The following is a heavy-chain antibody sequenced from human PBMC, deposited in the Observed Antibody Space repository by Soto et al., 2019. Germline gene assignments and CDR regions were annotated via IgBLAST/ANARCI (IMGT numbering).Heavy chain of an antibody. CDR1: GFAFSYYG. V-gene: IGHV3-30*03. Sequence: QMQLVECGGGVVQPGRSLRVSCATSGFAFSYYGIHWVRQAPGKGLEWVADISHDGKDKWYADSVKGRFTISRDNSENTLYLQMNGLRSEDTAVYFCASGEGRNGHDTRFDYWGQGTLVTVSS. CDR2: ISHDGKDK. J-gene: IGHJ4*02. CDR3: ASGEGRNGHDTRFDY. D-gene: IGHD3-10*01.